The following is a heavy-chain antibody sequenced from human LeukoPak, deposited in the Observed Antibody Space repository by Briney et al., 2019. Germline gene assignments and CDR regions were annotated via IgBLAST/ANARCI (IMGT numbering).Heavy chain of an antibody. V-gene: IGHV3-21*01. CDR2: ISSSSSYI. CDR3: ARIRGTDYYYYMDV. J-gene: IGHJ6*03. D-gene: IGHD3-16*01. CDR1: GFTFSSYS. Sequence: PGGSLRLSCAASGFTFSSYSMNWVRQAPGKGLEWVSSISSSSSYIYYADSVKGRFTISRDNAKNSLYLQMNSLRAEDTAVYYCARIRGTDYYYYMDVWGKETTVTISS.